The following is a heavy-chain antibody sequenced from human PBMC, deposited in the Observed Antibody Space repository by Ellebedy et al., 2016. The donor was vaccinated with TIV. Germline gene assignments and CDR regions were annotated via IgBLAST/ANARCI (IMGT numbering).Heavy chain of an antibody. CDR1: GYTCTSYG. J-gene: IGHJ3*02. V-gene: IGHV1-18*01. Sequence: ASVKVSXXASGYTCTSYGISWVRQAPGQGLEWMGWISAYNGNTNYAQKLQGRVTMTTDTSTSTAYMELRSLRSDDTAVYYCARDTIVVVPAAIRPAFDIWGQGTMVTVSS. CDR3: ARDTIVVVPAAIRPAFDI. D-gene: IGHD2-2*01. CDR2: ISAYNGNT.